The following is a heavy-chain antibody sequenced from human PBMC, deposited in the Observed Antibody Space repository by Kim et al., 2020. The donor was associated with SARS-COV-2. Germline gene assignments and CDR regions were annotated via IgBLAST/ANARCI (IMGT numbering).Heavy chain of an antibody. CDR3: ATLSVDAHSFDI. J-gene: IGHJ3*02. Sequence: GGSLRLSCEGSGFTFSSNGIHWVRQAPGKGLEWVTVISYDGSNKYYADSVKGRFTISRDNSKNTLYLQMNSLRAEDTAIYYCATLSVDAHSFDIWGHGTMVTVSS. D-gene: IGHD3-16*02. CDR1: GFTFSSNG. V-gene: IGHV3-33*05. CDR2: ISYDGSNK.